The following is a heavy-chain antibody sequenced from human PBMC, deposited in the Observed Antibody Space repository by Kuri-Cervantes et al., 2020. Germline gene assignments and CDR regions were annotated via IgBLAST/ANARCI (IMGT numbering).Heavy chain of an antibody. CDR3: ARGIGDYGDYVFSAFDI. CDR1: GGSISSYY. D-gene: IGHD4-17*01. V-gene: IGHV4-59*08. Sequence: SETLSLTCTVSGGSISSYYWSWIRQPPGKGLEWIGYIYYSGSTYYNPSLKSRVTISVDTSKNQFSLKLSSVTAADTAVYYCARGIGDYGDYVFSAFDIWGQGTMVTVSS. CDR2: IYYSGST. J-gene: IGHJ3*02.